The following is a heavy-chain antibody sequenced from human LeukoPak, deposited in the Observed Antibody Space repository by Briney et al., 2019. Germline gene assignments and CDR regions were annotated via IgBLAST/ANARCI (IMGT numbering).Heavy chain of an antibody. CDR3: VRCRSKLVPAALTFDY. Sequence: SETLSLTCTISGGSISTYYWSWIRQPPGRGLEWIGHIDYSGSTYYNPSLKSRVTISVDTSKNQFSLKMSSVTAADTAVYYCVRCRSKLVPAALTFDYWGQGTLVTVSS. V-gene: IGHV4-59*08. J-gene: IGHJ4*02. CDR1: GGSISTYY. CDR2: IDYSGST. D-gene: IGHD2-2*01.